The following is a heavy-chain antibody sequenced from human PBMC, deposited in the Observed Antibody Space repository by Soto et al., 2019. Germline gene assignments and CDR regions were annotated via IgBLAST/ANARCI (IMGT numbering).Heavy chain of an antibody. D-gene: IGHD3-22*01. CDR3: ARGTAYYYDSSGYYSLRLDY. CDR2: IYYSGST. CDR1: GGSISSDNYY. V-gene: IGHV4-31*03. J-gene: IGHJ4*02. Sequence: SETLSLTCTVSGGSISSDNYYWSWIRQHPGKGLKWIGYIYYSGSTYYNPSLKSRVTISVDTSKNQFSLKLSSVTAADTAVYYCARGTAYYYDSSGYYSLRLDYWGKGTLVTVSS.